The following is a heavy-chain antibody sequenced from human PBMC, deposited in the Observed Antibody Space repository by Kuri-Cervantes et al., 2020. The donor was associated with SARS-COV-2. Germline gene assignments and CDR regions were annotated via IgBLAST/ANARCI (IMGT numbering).Heavy chain of an antibody. CDR3: ARGGNNWGFSQDY. CDR2: VKTNSGNT. V-gene: IGHV1-8*01. Sequence: ASVKVSCKAPETTFPNYDINWVRQATGQGLEWMGMVKTNSGNTLYAQIFQGRVTITADESTSTAYMELSSLRSEDTAVYYCARGGNNWGFSQDYWGQGTPVTVSS. J-gene: IGHJ4*02. CDR1: ETTFPNYD. D-gene: IGHD7-27*01.